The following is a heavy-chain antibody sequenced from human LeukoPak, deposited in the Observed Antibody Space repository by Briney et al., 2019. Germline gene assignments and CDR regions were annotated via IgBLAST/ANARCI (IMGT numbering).Heavy chain of an antibody. CDR2: ISAYNGNT. D-gene: IGHD6-13*01. CDR3: ARVSPEGDSSSWYPGWFDP. Sequence: ASVKVSCKASGGTFSSYAISWVRQAPGQGLEWMGWISAYNGNTNYAQKLQGRVTMTTDTSTSTAYMELRSLRSDDTAVYYCARVSPEGDSSSWYPGWFDPWGQGTLVTVSS. V-gene: IGHV1-18*01. J-gene: IGHJ5*02. CDR1: GGTFSSYA.